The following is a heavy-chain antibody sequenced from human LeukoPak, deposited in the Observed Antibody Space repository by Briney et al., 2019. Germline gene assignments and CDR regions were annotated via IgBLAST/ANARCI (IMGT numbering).Heavy chain of an antibody. CDR2: ITGSSTKI. V-gene: IGHV3-21*01. CDR3: ATGLIGH. Sequence: GGSLRLSCAASGITFSGYTMNWFRQAPGKGLEWVSSITGSSTKIHYADSVKGRFTVSRDNAKNSLYLQMNSLRVEDTAVYYCATGLIGHWGQGTLVTVST. J-gene: IGHJ4*02. CDR1: GITFSGYT.